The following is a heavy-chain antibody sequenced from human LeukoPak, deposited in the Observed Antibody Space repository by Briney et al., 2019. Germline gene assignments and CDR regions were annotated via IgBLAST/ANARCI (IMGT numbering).Heavy chain of an antibody. D-gene: IGHD2-15*01. Sequence: PSETLSLTCAVYGGSFSGYYWSWIRQPPGKGLEWIGEINHSGSTNYNPSLKSRVTISVDTSKNQFSLKLSTVTAADTAVYYCARMGRYCSGGSCYSWYFDLWGRGTLVTVSS. V-gene: IGHV4-34*01. CDR1: GGSFSGYY. CDR2: INHSGST. CDR3: ARMGRYCSGGSCYSWYFDL. J-gene: IGHJ2*01.